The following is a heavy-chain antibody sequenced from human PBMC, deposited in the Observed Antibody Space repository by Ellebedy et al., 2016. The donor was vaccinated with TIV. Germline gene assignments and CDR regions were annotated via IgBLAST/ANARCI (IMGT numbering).Heavy chain of an antibody. V-gene: IGHV3-7*01. CDR2: INQDGNEG. CDR1: GFTFSSYG. CDR3: ARVPEGYYFYYGLDV. Sequence: GESLKISXAASGFTFSSYGMHWVRQAPGRGLEWVANINQDGNEGYYVDSVEGRFTISRDNAKNSLYLQMSSLRADDTAVYFCARVPEGYYFYYGLDVWGQGTTVTVSS. J-gene: IGHJ6*02.